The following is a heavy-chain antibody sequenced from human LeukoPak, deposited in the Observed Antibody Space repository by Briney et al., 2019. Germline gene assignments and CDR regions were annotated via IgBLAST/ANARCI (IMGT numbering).Heavy chain of an antibody. V-gene: IGHV4-39*07. CDR2: IYYSART. Sequence: SETLSLTCTVSGGSISSSNYYWGWIRQPPGKGLECIGSIYYSARTYYNPSLKSRVTISVDTSKNQFSLKLSSVTAADTAVYYCARSLSYYYYMDVWGKGTTVTVSS. J-gene: IGHJ6*03. CDR3: ARSLSYYYYMDV. CDR1: GGSISSSNYY.